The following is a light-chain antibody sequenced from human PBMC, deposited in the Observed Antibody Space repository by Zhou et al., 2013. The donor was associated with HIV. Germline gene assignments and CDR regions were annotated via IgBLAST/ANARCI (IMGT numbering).Light chain of an antibody. CDR1: QSIVNN. V-gene: IGKV1-39*01. Sequence: DIQMSQSPSSLSASVGDRVTITCRASQSIVNNLNWYQQKPGKAPELLIYAASSLQSGVPSRFSGSGSGTDFTLSISSLQPEDFATYYCQQSYSTPRTFGQGTKVEIK. J-gene: IGKJ1*01. CDR2: AAS. CDR3: QQSYSTPRT.